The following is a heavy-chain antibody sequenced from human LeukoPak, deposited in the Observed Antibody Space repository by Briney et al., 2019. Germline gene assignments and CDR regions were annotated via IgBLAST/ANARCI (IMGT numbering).Heavy chain of an antibody. V-gene: IGHV3-74*01. Sequence: GGSLRLSCAASGFTFSTYWMHCVRQAPGKGLVWVSRISTDGSTTFYADSVKGRFTVSRDNAKNTLYLQMDSLRAEDTAMYYCATGRGTPLGFWGQGALVTVSS. CDR2: ISTDGSTT. CDR3: ATGRGTPLGF. J-gene: IGHJ4*02. CDR1: GFTFSTYW. D-gene: IGHD1-26*01.